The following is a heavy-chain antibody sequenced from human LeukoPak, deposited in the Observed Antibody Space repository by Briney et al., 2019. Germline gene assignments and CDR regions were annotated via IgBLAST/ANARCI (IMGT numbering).Heavy chain of an antibody. V-gene: IGHV1-69*05. D-gene: IGHD2-2*01. Sequence: SVKVSCKASGGTFSSYAISWVRQAPGQGLEWMGGIIPIFGTANYAQKFQGRVTITTDESTSTAYMELSSLRSEDTAVYYCAGKYCSSTSCYFDYWGQGTLVTVSS. CDR2: IIPIFGTA. CDR3: AGKYCSSTSCYFDY. CDR1: GGTFSSYA. J-gene: IGHJ4*02.